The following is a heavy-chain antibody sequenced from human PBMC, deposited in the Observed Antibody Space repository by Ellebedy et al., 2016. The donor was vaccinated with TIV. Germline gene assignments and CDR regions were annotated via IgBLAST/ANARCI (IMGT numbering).Heavy chain of an antibody. CDR2: ISGGGDNT. D-gene: IGHD3-22*01. V-gene: IGHV3-23*01. CDR1: GFTFSSFA. J-gene: IGHJ4*02. CDR3: AKGSSSGFNYDRVGFQY. Sequence: GGSLRLSCAASGFTFSSFAMHWVRQAPGKGLEWLSVISGGGDNTYNADSVQGRFTITRDNSKNTLFLQMNRLRVEDTAVYYWAKGSSSGFNYDRVGFQYWGQGTLVTVSS.